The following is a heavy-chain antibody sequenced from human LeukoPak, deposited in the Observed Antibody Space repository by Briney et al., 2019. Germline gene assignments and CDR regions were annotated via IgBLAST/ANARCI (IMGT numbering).Heavy chain of an antibody. CDR3: ARGAQWFDY. CDR1: AFTFRRYE. J-gene: IGHJ4*02. V-gene: IGHV3-48*03. D-gene: IGHD6-19*01. CDR2: ISGGGSSI. Sequence: PGGSLRLSCAASAFTFRRYEMNWVRQAPGKGLEWVSYISGGGSSIYYADSVKGRFTIYRDNAKNSLYLQMNSLRAEDTAVYYCARGAQWFDYWGQGSLVTVSS.